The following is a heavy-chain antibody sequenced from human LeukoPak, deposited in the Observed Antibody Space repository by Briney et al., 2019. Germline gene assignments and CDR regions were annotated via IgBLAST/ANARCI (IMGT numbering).Heavy chain of an antibody. V-gene: IGHV4-30-4*07. D-gene: IGHD3-22*01. Sequence: SEILSVTCNVSGGSISSGGYYRSWIRQPPRKRPERIGYIFYSGSTYYNPSLKSRVTISVDTFKNQFSLKLSSVTDADSAVYFCARVTLIPITLIVEYYLDSWGQGTLVTVAS. J-gene: IGHJ4*02. CDR2: IFYSGST. CDR1: GGSISSGGYY. CDR3: ARVTLIPITLIVEYYLDS.